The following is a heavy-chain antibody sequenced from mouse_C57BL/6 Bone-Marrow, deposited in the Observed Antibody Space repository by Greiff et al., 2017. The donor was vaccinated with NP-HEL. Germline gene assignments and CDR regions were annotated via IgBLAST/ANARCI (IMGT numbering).Heavy chain of an antibody. CDR2: FYPGSGST. CDR1: GYTFTSYW. Sequence: QVQLKQPGAELVKPGASVKMSCKASGYTFTSYWITWVKQRPGQGLEWIGDFYPGSGSTNYNEKFKSKATLTVDTSSSTAYMQLSSLTSEDSAVYYCARSDYYGSSLFDYWGQGTTLTVSS. CDR3: ARSDYYGSSLFDY. D-gene: IGHD1-1*01. V-gene: IGHV1-55*01. J-gene: IGHJ2*01.